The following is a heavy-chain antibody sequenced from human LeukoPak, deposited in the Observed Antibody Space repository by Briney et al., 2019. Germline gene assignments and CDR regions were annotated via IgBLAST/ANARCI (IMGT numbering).Heavy chain of an antibody. CDR2: INHNGNVN. CDR3: VRGGGLDV. J-gene: IGHJ6*02. Sequence: GSLRLSCAASGFTFSSYWMNWARQAPGKGLEWVASINHNGNVNYYVDSVKGRFTISRDNAKNSLYLQMSNLRAEDTAVYFFVRGGGLDVWGQGATVTVSS. CDR1: GFTFSSYW. V-gene: IGHV3-7*04.